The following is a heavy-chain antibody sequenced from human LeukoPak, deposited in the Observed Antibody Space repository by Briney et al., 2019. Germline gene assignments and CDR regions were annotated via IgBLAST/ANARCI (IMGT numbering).Heavy chain of an antibody. D-gene: IGHD3-10*01. V-gene: IGHV3-23*01. CDR2: INSGGGTT. CDR1: GFTFSDYS. J-gene: IGHJ4*02. CDR3: AKGTDGAGSYRPFDY. Sequence: GGSLRLSCAASGFTFSDYSMNWVRQAPGKGLEWVSAINSGGGTTSAESVKGRFTISRDDSKNTLYLQMNSLRAEDTAVYYCAKGTDGAGSYRPFDYWGQGTLVTVSS.